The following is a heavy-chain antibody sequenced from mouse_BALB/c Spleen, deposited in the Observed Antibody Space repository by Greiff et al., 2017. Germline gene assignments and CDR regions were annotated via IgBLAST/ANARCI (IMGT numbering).Heavy chain of an antibody. D-gene: IGHD1-2*01. V-gene: IGHV3-6*02. J-gene: IGHJ2*01. CDR1: GYSITSGYY. Sequence: EVQLQQSGPGLVKPSQSLSLTCSVTGYSITSGYYWNWIRQFPGNKLEWMGYISYDGSNNYNPSLKNRISITRDTSKNQFFLKLNSVTTEDTATYYCAREDFITTASFDYWGQGTTLTVSS. CDR2: ISYDGSN. CDR3: AREDFITTASFDY.